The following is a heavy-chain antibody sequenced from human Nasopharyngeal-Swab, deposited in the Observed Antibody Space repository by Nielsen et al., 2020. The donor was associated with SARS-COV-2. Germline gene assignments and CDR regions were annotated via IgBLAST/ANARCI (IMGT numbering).Heavy chain of an antibody. CDR1: GGSISSYY. J-gene: IGHJ4*02. CDR3: ARGATLLYNDFDY. CDR2: INHSGST. V-gene: IGHV4-34*01. Sequence: ESLKISCTVSGGSISSYYWSWIRQPPGKGLEWIGEINHSGSTNYNPSLKSRVTISVDTSKNQFSLKLSSVTAADTAVYYCARGATLLYNDFDYWGQGTLVTVSS. D-gene: IGHD1-1*01.